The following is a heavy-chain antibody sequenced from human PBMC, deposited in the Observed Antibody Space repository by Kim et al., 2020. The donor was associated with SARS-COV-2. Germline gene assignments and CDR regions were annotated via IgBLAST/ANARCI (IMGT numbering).Heavy chain of an antibody. CDR2: ISSSSSYI. V-gene: IGHV3-21*01. D-gene: IGHD6-19*01. J-gene: IGHJ3*02. CDR3: ARGRGIAVVSGAFDI. Sequence: GGSLRLSCAASGFTFSSYSMNWVRQAPGKGLEWVSSISSSSSYIYYADSVKGRFTISRDNAKNSLYLQMNSLRAEDTAVYYCARGRGIAVVSGAFDIWGQGTMVTVSS. CDR1: GFTFSSYS.